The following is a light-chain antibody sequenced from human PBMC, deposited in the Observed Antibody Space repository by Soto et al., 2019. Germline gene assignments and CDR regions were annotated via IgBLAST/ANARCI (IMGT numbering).Light chain of an antibody. Sequence: EIVLTQSPATLSSSPGERATLSCRASQSVSSYLAWYQQKPGQAPRLLIYDASDRTTGIPARFSGSGSGTDFTLTISSQEPEDVAVYYCQQRSNWPRTFGQGTKVEIK. J-gene: IGKJ1*01. CDR2: DAS. V-gene: IGKV3-11*01. CDR3: QQRSNWPRT. CDR1: QSVSSY.